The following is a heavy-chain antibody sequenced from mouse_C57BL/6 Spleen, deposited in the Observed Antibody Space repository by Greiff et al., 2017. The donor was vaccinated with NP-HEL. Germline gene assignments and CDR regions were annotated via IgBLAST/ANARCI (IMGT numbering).Heavy chain of an antibody. V-gene: IGHV5-16*01. CDR2: INYDGSST. CDR1: GFTFSDYY. Sequence: EVKLMESEGGLVQPGSSMKLSCTASGFTFSDYYMAWVRQVPEKGLEWVANINYDGSSTYYLDSLKSRFIISRDNAKNILYLQMSSLKSEDTATYYCARDGIYYYGSFRYFDVWGTGTTVTVSS. J-gene: IGHJ1*03. D-gene: IGHD1-1*01. CDR3: ARDGIYYYGSFRYFDV.